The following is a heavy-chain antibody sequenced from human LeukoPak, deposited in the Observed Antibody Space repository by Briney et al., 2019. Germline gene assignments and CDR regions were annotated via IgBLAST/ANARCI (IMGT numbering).Heavy chain of an antibody. J-gene: IGHJ3*02. CDR1: GGSISSYY. CDR3: ARDYDSGGLCAFDI. V-gene: IGHV4-4*07. D-gene: IGHD3-22*01. Sequence: SETLSLTCTVSGGSISSYYWSWIRQPAGKGLEWIGRIYTSGSTNYNPSLKSRVTMSVDTSKNQFSLKLSSVTAADTAVYYCARDYDSGGLCAFDIWGQGTMVTVSS. CDR2: IYTSGST.